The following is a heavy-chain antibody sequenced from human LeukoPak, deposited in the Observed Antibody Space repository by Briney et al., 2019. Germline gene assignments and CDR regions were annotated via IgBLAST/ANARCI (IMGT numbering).Heavy chain of an antibody. CDR3: ARDLAMVVTPRVVDDY. Sequence: GASVKVSCKASGYTFTSYYMHWVRQAPGQGLEWMGIINPSGGSTSYAQKFQGRVTMTRDTSTGTVYMELSSLRSEDTAVYYCARDLAMVVTPRVVDDYWGQGTLVTVSS. CDR1: GYTFTSYY. CDR2: INPSGGST. V-gene: IGHV1-46*01. D-gene: IGHD4-23*01. J-gene: IGHJ4*02.